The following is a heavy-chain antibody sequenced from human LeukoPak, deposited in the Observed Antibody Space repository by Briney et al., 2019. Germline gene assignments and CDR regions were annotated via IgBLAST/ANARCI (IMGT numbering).Heavy chain of an antibody. D-gene: IGHD6-13*01. CDR2: IMSSGDKT. CDR1: GFTFRSNA. CDR3: ARVGVRTAAAGRGGGSPYFDS. J-gene: IGHJ4*02. Sequence: PGGSLRLSCAASGFTFRSNAMSWVRQAPAKGLEWVSGIMSSGDKTYYADSVKGRFTISRDNSKNTLFLHMNTLRPEDTAVYYCARVGVRTAAAGRGGGSPYFDSWGQGTLVTVSS. V-gene: IGHV3-23*01.